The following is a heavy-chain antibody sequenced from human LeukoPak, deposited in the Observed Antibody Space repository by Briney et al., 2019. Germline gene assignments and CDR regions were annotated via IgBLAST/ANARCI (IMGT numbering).Heavy chain of an antibody. CDR2: IWYDGSNK. CDR3: ARDSMQLNYYGSGSSDY. Sequence: GGSLRLSCAASGFTFSSYGMHWVRQAPGKGLEWVAVIWYDGSNKYYADSVKGRFTISRDNSKNTLYLQMNSLRAEDTAVYYCARDSMQLNYYGSGSSDYWGQGTLVTVSS. D-gene: IGHD3-10*01. J-gene: IGHJ4*02. V-gene: IGHV3-33*01. CDR1: GFTFSSYG.